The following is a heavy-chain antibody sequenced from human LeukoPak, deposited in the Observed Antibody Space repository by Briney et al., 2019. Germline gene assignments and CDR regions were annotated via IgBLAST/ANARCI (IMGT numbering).Heavy chain of an antibody. CDR2: ISWNSGSI. V-gene: IGHV3-9*01. CDR1: GFTFDDYA. D-gene: IGHD3-22*01. CDR3: AKGLTYYYDSSGSAVYFDY. Sequence: PGRSLRLSCAASGFTFDDYAMHWVRQAPGKGLEWVSGISWNSGSIGYADSVKGRFIISRDNAKNSLYLQMNSLRAEDTALYYCAKGLTYYYDSSGSAVYFDYWGQGTLVTVSS. J-gene: IGHJ4*02.